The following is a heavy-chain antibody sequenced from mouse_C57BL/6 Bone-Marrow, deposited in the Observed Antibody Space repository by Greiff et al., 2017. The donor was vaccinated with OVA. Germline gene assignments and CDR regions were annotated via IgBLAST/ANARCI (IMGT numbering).Heavy chain of an antibody. CDR1: GFTFSSYA. CDR2: ISSGGDYI. Sequence: EVMLVESGEGLVKPGGSLKLSCAASGFTFSSYAMSWVRQTPEKRLEWVAYISSGGDYIYYADTVKGRFTISRDNARNTLYLQMSSLKSEDTAMDYCTRGGLGPFAYWGQGTLVTVSA. CDR3: TRGGLGPFAY. V-gene: IGHV5S21*01. D-gene: IGHD4-1*01. J-gene: IGHJ3*01.